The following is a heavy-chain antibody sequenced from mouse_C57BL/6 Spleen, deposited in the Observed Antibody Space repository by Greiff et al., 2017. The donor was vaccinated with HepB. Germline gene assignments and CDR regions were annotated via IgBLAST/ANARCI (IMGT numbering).Heavy chain of an antibody. V-gene: IGHV5-9-1*02. CDR2: ISSGGDYI. CDR3: TRVYDGYYSWYFDV. J-gene: IGHJ1*03. CDR1: GFTFSSYA. Sequence: EVQLQESGEGLVKPGGSLKLSCAASGFTFSSYAMSWVRQTPEKRLEWVAYISSGGDYIYYADTVKGRFTISRDNARNTLYLQMSSLKSEDTAMYYCTRVYDGYYSWYFDVWGTGTTVTVSS. D-gene: IGHD2-3*01.